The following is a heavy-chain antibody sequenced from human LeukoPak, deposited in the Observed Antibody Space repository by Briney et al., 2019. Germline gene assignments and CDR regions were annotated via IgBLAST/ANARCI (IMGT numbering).Heavy chain of an antibody. CDR1: GGSFSGYY. D-gene: IGHD3-3*01. J-gene: IGHJ5*02. Sequence: ASETLSLTCAVYGGSFSGYYWSWIRQPPGKGLEWIGEINHSGSTNYNPSLKSRVTKSVDTSKNQFSLKLSSVTAADTAVYYCARGPDFWSGYYGSWGQGTLVTVSS. CDR3: ARGPDFWSGYYGS. V-gene: IGHV4-34*01. CDR2: INHSGST.